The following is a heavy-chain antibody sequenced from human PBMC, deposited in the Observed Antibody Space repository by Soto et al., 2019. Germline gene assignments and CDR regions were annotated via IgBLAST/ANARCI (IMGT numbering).Heavy chain of an antibody. Sequence: ASVKVSCKASGYTFTSYYMHWVRQAPGQGLERMGIINPSGGSTSYAQKFQGRVTMTRDTSTSTVYMELSSLRSEDTAVYYCARVDEGVYYDSSGYYSFDFWGQGTLVTRSS. CDR2: INPSGGST. CDR1: GYTFTSYY. D-gene: IGHD3-22*01. CDR3: ARVDEGVYYDSSGYYSFDF. V-gene: IGHV1-46*01. J-gene: IGHJ4*02.